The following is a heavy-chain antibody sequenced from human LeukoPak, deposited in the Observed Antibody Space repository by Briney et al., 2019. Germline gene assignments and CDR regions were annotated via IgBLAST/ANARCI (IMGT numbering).Heavy chain of an antibody. CDR1: GFTFDDYA. CDR3: AKLPFGAGIDY. D-gene: IGHD6-13*01. J-gene: IGHJ4*02. Sequence: PGRSLGLSCAASGFTFDDYAMHWVRQAPGKGLEWVSGISWNSGSIGYADSVKGRFTISRDNAKNSLYLQMNSLRAEDTALYYCAKLPFGAGIDYWGQGTLVTVSS. V-gene: IGHV3-9*01. CDR2: ISWNSGSI.